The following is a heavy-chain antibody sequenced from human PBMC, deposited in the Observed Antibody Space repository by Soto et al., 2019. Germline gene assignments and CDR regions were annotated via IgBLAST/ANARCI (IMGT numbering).Heavy chain of an antibody. CDR2: IYYSGST. Sequence: SETLSLTCTVSGGSISSSSYYWGWIRRPPGKGLEWIGSIYYSGSTYYNPSLKSRVTISVDTSKNQFSLKVTSVTATDTAVYYCARQGFGPLHGLVDVWGQGTTVTVSS. CDR1: GGSISSSSYY. V-gene: IGHV4-39*01. D-gene: IGHD3-10*01. CDR3: ARQGFGPLHGLVDV. J-gene: IGHJ6*02.